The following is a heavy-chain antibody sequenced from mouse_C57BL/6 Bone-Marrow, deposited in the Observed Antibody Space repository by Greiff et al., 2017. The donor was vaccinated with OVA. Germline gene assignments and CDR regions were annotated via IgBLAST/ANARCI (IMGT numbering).Heavy chain of an antibody. CDR2: ISDGGSYT. CDR3: ARDRYGSSHGYFDV. J-gene: IGHJ1*03. Sequence: EVMLVESGGGLVKPGGSLKLSCAASGFTFSSYAMSWVRQTPEKRLEWVATISDGGSYTYYPDNVKGRFTISRDNAKNNLYLQMSHLKSEDTAMYYCARDRYGSSHGYFDVWGTGTTVTVSS. CDR1: GFTFSSYA. D-gene: IGHD1-1*01. V-gene: IGHV5-4*01.